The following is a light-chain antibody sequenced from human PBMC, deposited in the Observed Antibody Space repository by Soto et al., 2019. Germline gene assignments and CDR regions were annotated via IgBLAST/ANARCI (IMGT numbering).Light chain of an antibody. V-gene: IGKV3-11*01. J-gene: IGKJ5*01. CDR2: RTS. CDR3: QQRTNRPPIT. Sequence: TDSPATKSMSPGKRPTLSCRLSQSISSNVAWYQQKPGQAPRLLMFRTSTRATGIPARFSGSGSGTDLTLTISGLEPEDFAVYYCQQRTNRPPITFGQGTRLVI. CDR1: QSISSN.